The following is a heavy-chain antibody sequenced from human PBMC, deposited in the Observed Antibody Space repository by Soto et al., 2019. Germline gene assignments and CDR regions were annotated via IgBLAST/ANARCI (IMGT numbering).Heavy chain of an antibody. CDR3: AILNRPVLRYFDWLPIIWGY. Sequence: GASVKVSCKASGGTFSSYAISWVRQAPGQGLEWMGGIIPIFGTANYAQKFQGRVTITADESTSTAYMELSSLRSEDTAVYYCAILNRPVLRYFDWLPIIWGYGGQGTQVTVSS. CDR2: IIPIFGTA. J-gene: IGHJ4*02. CDR1: GGTFSSYA. D-gene: IGHD3-9*01. V-gene: IGHV1-69*13.